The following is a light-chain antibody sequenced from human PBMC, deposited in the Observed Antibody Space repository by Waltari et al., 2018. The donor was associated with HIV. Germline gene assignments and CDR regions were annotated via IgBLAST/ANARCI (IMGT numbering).Light chain of an antibody. CDR1: SHNVGNQG. J-gene: IGLJ3*02. CDR2: RNN. Sequence: QAGLTQPPSVSKDLRQTATLTCTGNSHNVGNQGATWLQHHQGHPPKLLSYRNNNRPSGISERFSASRSRNTASLTMTGLQPEDEADYYCSAGDSSLGAWVFGGGTKLTVL. CDR3: SAGDSSLGAWV. V-gene: IGLV10-54*04.